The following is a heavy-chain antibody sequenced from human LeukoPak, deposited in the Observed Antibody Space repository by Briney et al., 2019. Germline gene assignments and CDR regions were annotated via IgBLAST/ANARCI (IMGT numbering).Heavy chain of an antibody. CDR2: ISSSSSTI. J-gene: IGHJ4*02. Sequence: ASVKVSCKASGYTFTGYYMHWVRQAPGKGLEWVSYISSSSSTIYYADSVKGRFTISRDNAKNSLYLQMNSLRAEDTAVYYCARGEYCSGGSCKGDFDYWGQGTLVTVSS. CDR3: ARGEYCSGGSCKGDFDY. CDR1: GYTFTGYY. D-gene: IGHD2-15*01. V-gene: IGHV3-48*01.